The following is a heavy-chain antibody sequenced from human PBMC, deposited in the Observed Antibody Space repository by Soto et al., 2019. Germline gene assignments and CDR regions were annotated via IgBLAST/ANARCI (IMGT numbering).Heavy chain of an antibody. V-gene: IGHV1-8*01. D-gene: IGHD6-13*01. Sequence: GASVKVSCKTSGYTFTSYDINWVRQAPGQGLEWVGWMNTNSDDTRSAQKFWGRLTLTRDKSMRAVYMKLSNLRPDDTAVYYCAREWSAAGHFYGMDVWGQGTTVTVSS. CDR3: AREWSAAGHFYGMDV. CDR1: GYTFTSYD. CDR2: MNTNSDDT. J-gene: IGHJ6*02.